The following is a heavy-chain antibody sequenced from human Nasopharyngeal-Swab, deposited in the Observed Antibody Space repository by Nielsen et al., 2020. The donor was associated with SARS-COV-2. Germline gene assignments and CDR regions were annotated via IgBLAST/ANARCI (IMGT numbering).Heavy chain of an antibody. J-gene: IGHJ3*02. Sequence: VREAPGKGLEWVAVISYDGSNKYYADSVKGRFTISRDNSKNTLYLQMSSLRAEDTAVYYCASSYYDFWSGYYYHGAFDIWGQGTMVTVSS. V-gene: IGHV3-30*04. CDR3: ASSYYDFWSGYYYHGAFDI. D-gene: IGHD3-3*01. CDR2: ISYDGSNK.